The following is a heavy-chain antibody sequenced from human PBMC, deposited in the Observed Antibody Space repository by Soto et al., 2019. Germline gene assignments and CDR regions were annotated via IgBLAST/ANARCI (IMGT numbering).Heavy chain of an antibody. Sequence: GASVKVSCKASGYSFTSYDITWVRQASGQGLELMGWMNPDSGNTGYSQKFQGRVTMTRNSSISTAYMELSSLRSEDTAVYYCARGRRSGPSSWFDYWGQGTLVTVSS. CDR3: ARGRRSGPSSWFDY. J-gene: IGHJ4*02. V-gene: IGHV1-8*01. CDR2: MNPDSGNT. D-gene: IGHD2-15*01. CDR1: GYSFTSYD.